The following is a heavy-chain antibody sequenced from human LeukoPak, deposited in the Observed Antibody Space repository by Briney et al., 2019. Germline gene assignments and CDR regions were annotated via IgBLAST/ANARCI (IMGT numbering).Heavy chain of an antibody. D-gene: IGHD6-25*01. CDR3: ARVNIAAFDY. CDR1: GGSISSYY. V-gene: IGHV4-4*09. Sequence: KSSESLFLTCTVSGGSISSYYWSWIRQPPGKGLEWIGYIYHRGSANYNPSLKSRVAISLGTSKNQFSLKLSSVTAADTAVYYCARVNIAAFDYWGQGTLVTVSS. J-gene: IGHJ4*02. CDR2: IYHRGSA.